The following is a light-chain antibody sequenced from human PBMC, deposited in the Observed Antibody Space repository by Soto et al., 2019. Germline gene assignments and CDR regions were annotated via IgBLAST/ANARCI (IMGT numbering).Light chain of an antibody. J-gene: IGKJ4*01. CDR1: ESVSSN. Sequence: EIVMTQSPATLSVSPGERATLSCRASESVSSNLAWYQQKPGQAPRLLIYGASTRATGIPARISGSGSGTEFTLTISSLQSEDFAVYYCQQYYNTPPTFGGGTKVEIK. V-gene: IGKV3-15*01. CDR2: GAS. CDR3: QQYYNTPPT.